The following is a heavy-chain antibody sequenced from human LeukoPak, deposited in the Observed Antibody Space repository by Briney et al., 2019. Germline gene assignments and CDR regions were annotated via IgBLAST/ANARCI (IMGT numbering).Heavy chain of an antibody. D-gene: IGHD2-21*01. CDR2: IGSSGSAGGNI. Sequence: GSLRLSCAASGFSFSGFGMNWVRQAPGKGLEWISYIGSSGSAGGNIYYAVSVKGRFTVSRDNAKDSLFLQMNSLQDADTAVYYCARAPTPYFTYYMDAWGKGTTVTVSS. V-gene: IGHV3-48*02. J-gene: IGHJ6*03. CDR3: ARAPTPYFTYYMDA. CDR1: GFSFSGFG.